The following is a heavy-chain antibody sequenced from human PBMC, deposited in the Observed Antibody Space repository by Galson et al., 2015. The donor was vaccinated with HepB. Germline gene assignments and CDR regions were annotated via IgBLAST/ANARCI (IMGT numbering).Heavy chain of an antibody. J-gene: IGHJ4*02. CDR3: AKALWLPMFDY. D-gene: IGHD3-10*01. CDR2: INPKSGGT. V-gene: IGHV1-2*02. Sequence: SVKVSCKASGYTFTGYYMHWVRQAPGQGLEWMGWINPKSGGTNYAQKFQGRVAMTRDTSVSTVYMELSRLRSDDTAVYYCAKALWLPMFDYWGQGTLVSVSS. CDR1: GYTFTGYY.